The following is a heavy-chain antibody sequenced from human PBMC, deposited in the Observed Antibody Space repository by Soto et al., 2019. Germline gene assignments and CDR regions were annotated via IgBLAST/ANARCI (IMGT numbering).Heavy chain of an antibody. D-gene: IGHD1-26*01. V-gene: IGHV1-18*01. CDR1: GYTFTSYG. CDR3: AKQQGSGSYFPIDY. CDR2: ISAYNGNT. J-gene: IGHJ4*02. Sequence: GASVKVSCKASGYTFTSYGISWVRQAPGQGLEWMGWISAYNGNTNYAQKLQGRVTMTTDTSTSTAYMELRSLRSDDTAVYYCAKQQGSGSYFPIDYWGQGTLVTVSS.